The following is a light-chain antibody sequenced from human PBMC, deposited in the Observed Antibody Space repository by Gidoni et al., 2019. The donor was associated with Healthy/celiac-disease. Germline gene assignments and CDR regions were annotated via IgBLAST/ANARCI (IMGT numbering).Light chain of an antibody. J-gene: IGLJ2*01. CDR3: QAWDSSTHVV. Sequence: YELTQPPSVSVSPGQTASITCSGDKLGDKYAFWYQQKPGQSPVLVIYQDSKRPSGIPERFSGSNAGNTATLTISGTQAMDEADYYCQAWDSSTHVVFGGGTKLTVL. V-gene: IGLV3-1*01. CDR1: KLGDKY. CDR2: QDS.